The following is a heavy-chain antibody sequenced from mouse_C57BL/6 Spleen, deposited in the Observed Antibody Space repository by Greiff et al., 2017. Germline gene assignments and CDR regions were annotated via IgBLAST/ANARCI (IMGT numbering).Heavy chain of an antibody. J-gene: IGHJ4*01. Sequence: EVQLQQSGPELVKPGASVKISCKASGYTFTDYYMNWVKQSHGKSLEWIGDINPNNGGTSYNQKFKGKATLTVDKSSSTAYMELRSLTSEDSAVYYCTREQLRQRGDNWGQGTSVTVAS. CDR3: TREQLRQRGDN. V-gene: IGHV1-26*01. CDR2: INPNNGGT. CDR1: GYTFTDYY. D-gene: IGHD3-2*02.